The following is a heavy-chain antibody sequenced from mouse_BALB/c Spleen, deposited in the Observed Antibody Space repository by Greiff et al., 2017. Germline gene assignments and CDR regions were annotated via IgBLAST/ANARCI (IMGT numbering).Heavy chain of an antibody. D-gene: IGHD1-1*01. CDR1: GYSITSDYA. V-gene: IGHV3-2*02. J-gene: IGHJ1*01. CDR2: ISYSGST. CDR3: ARSIYYGSRDWYFDV. Sequence: VQLKESGPGLVKPSQSLSLTCTVTGYSITSDYAWNWIRQFPGNKLEWMGYISYSGSTSYNPSLKSRISITRDTSKNQFFLQLNSVTTEDTATYYCARSIYYGSRDWYFDVWGAGTTVTVSS.